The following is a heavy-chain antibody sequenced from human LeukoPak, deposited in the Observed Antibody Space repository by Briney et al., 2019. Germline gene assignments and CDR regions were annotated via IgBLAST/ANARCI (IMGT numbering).Heavy chain of an antibody. D-gene: IGHD6-13*01. J-gene: IGHJ4*02. CDR1: GFTFSNAW. V-gene: IGHV3-15*01. CDR2: IKSKTDGGTT. Sequence: GTLRLSSAASGFTFSNAWTSWVRHAPGKGRGWGGRIKSKTDGGTTEYAAPVKGRFTKSRDDSKNTLYLQMNSLKTEDTEVYYGSTAGYSRYGGGQGRVVTVSS. CDR3: STAGYSRYG.